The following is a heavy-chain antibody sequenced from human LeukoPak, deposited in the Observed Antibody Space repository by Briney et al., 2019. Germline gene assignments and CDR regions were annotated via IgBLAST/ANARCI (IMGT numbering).Heavy chain of an antibody. D-gene: IGHD2-21*01. Sequence: GSLRLSCAASGFTFSNAWMSWVRQAPGEGLEWVSIIDSGGSTYCADSVKGRFTISRDNSKNTLYLQMNSLRAEDTAVYYCVAGLWCWGQGTLVTVSS. CDR3: VAGLWC. J-gene: IGHJ4*02. CDR2: IDSGGST. CDR1: GFTFSNAW. V-gene: IGHV3-53*01.